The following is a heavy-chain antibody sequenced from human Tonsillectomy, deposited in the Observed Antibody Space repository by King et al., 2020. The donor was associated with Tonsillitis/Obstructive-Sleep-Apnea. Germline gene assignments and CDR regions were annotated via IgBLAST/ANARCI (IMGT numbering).Heavy chain of an antibody. Sequence: EVQLVESGGGLVQPGGSLRLSCAASEFTFSSYPMSWVRQAPGKGLEWVSGISGSGGSTYYADSVKGRFTMSRDNSKNTLFLQMNSLRADDTAVYYCAKGGGTILLAIGASLDYWGQGTLVTVSS. J-gene: IGHJ4*02. V-gene: IGHV3-23*04. CDR2: ISGSGGST. CDR3: AKGGGTILLAIGASLDY. D-gene: IGHD3-16*01. CDR1: EFTFSSYP.